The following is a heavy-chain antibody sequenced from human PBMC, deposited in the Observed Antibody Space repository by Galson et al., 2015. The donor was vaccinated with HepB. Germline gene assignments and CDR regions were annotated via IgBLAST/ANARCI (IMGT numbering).Heavy chain of an antibody. CDR3: TTEFLDWLSPPLP. V-gene: IGHV3-15*01. D-gene: IGHD3/OR15-3a*01. J-gene: IGHJ5*02. Sequence: SLRLSCAVSGFTFSNAWMSWVRQAPGKGLEWVGRIKTKPDGETTDYAAPVKGRFIISRDDSKNTQYLQMNSLKTEDTGVYYCTTEFLDWLSPPLPWGQGTLVTVSS. CDR2: IKTKPDGETT. CDR1: GFTFSNAW.